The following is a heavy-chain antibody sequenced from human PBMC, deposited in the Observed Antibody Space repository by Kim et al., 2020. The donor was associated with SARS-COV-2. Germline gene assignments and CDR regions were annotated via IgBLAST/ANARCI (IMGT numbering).Heavy chain of an antibody. Sequence: SETLSLTCTVSGYSISSGYYWGWIRQPQGKGLEWIGSIYHSGSTYYNPSLKSRVNISVDTSKNQFSLKLSSVTAADTAVYYCARDSRITMIANWYFDLWGRGTLVTVSS. CDR3: ARDSRITMIANWYFDL. V-gene: IGHV4-38-2*02. D-gene: IGHD3-22*01. J-gene: IGHJ2*01. CDR2: IYHSGST. CDR1: GYSISSGYY.